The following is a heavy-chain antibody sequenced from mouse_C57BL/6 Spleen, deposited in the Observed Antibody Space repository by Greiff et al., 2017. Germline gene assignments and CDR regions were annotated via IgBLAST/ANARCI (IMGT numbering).Heavy chain of an antibody. CDR3: TTEYYGSPAWFAY. Sequence: EVQLQQSGAELVRPGASVKLSCTASGFNIKDYYMHWVKQRPEQGLEWIGRIDPEDGDTEYAAKFQGKATMTADTSSNTAYLQLSSLTSEDTAVYYCTTEYYGSPAWFAYWGQGTLVTVSA. CDR1: GFNIKDYY. D-gene: IGHD1-1*01. J-gene: IGHJ3*01. V-gene: IGHV14-1*01. CDR2: IDPEDGDT.